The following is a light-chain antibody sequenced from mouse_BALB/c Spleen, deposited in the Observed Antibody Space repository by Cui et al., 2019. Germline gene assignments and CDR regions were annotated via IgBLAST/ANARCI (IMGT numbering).Light chain of an antibody. Sequence: VMMTRPHKYTLTSVGDRVSSTCKASKDVGTYVAWYQQKPGQSPKLLIYWASTRHTGVPDRFRGSGSGTDFTLSISRVQAEDLADYFCQQHRRYPLTFGAGTKLEMK. V-gene: IGKV6-23*01. CDR2: WAS. J-gene: IGKJ5*01. CDR3: QQHRRYPLT. CDR1: KDVGTY.